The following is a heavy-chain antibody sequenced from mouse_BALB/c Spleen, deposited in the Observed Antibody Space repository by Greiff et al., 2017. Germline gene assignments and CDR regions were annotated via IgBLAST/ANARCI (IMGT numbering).Heavy chain of an antibody. CDR2: ISNGGGST. CDR1: GFTFSSYT. J-gene: IGHJ4*01. D-gene: IGHD2-1*01. Sequence: EVKVVESGGGLVQPGGSLKLSCAASGFTFSSYTMCWVRQTPEKRLEWVAYISNGGGSTYYPDTVKGRFTISRDNAKNTLYLQMSSLKSEDTAMYYCARRGNYETMDYWGQGTSVTVSS. CDR3: ARRGNYETMDY. V-gene: IGHV5-12-2*01.